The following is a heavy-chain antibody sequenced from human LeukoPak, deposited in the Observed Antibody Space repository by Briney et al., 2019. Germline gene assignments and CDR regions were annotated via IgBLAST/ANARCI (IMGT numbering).Heavy chain of an antibody. CDR1: GFTVSSNY. CDR2: IYSGGST. V-gene: IGHV3-53*01. D-gene: IGHD3-10*01. J-gene: IGHJ5*02. Sequence: GGSLRLSCAASGFTVSSNYMSWVRQAPGKGLEWVSVIYSGGSTYYADSVKGRFTISRDNFKNTLYLQMNSLRAEDTAVYYCARATWFGELFWFDPWGQGTLVTVSS. CDR3: ARATWFGELFWFDP.